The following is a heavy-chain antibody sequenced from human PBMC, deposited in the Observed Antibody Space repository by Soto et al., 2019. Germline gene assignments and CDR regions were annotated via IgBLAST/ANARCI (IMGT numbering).Heavy chain of an antibody. Sequence: PGGSLRLSCAASGFMFSAYTMNWVRQAPGKGLEWLSSISDDSSYIDYADSLGGRCTVSRDNARNSLYLQIDSLGVEDTAVYYCATPYYFSHWGPGTLVTVSS. CDR1: GFMFSAYT. D-gene: IGHD3-22*01. V-gene: IGHV3-21*06. J-gene: IGHJ4*02. CDR2: ISDDSSYI. CDR3: ATPYYFSH.